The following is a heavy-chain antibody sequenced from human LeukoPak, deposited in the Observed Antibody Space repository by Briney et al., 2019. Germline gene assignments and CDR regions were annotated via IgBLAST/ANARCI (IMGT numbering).Heavy chain of an antibody. J-gene: IGHJ4*02. V-gene: IGHV1-46*01. CDR3: AREMATMPRGYYFDY. Sequence: ASVKVSCKASGYTFTSYYMHWVRQAPGQGLEWMGIINPSGGSTSYAQKFQGRVTMTRDTSTSTVHMELSSLRSEDTAVYYCAREMATMPRGYYFDYWGQGTLVTVSS. D-gene: IGHD5-24*01. CDR1: GYTFTSYY. CDR2: INPSGGST.